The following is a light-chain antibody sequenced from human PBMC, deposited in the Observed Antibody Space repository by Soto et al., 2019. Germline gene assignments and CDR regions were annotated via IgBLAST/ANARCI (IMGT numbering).Light chain of an antibody. CDR2: DVS. CDR3: SSYTSSSTVV. V-gene: IGLV2-14*01. J-gene: IGLJ2*01. Sequence: QSALTQPASVSGSPGQSITISCTGTSSDVGDYNYVSWYQQHPGKAPKLMIYDVSHRPSGVSNRFSGSKSGNTASLTISGLQAEDEADYYCSSYTSSSTVVFGGGTKVTVL. CDR1: SSDVGDYNY.